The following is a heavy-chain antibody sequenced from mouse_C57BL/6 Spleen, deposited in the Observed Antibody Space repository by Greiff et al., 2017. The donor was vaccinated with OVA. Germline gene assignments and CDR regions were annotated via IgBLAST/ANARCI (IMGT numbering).Heavy chain of an antibody. J-gene: IGHJ4*01. CDR3: AKPYGNFYYYAMDY. V-gene: IGHV5-17*01. CDR1: GFTFSDYG. CDR2: ISSGSSTI. D-gene: IGHD2-1*01. Sequence: EVQRVESGGGLVKPGGSLKLSCAASGFTFSDYGMHWVRQAPEKGLEWVAYISSGSSTIYYADTVKGRFTISRDNAKNTLFLQMTSLRSEDTAMYYCAKPYGNFYYYAMDYWGQGTSVTVSS.